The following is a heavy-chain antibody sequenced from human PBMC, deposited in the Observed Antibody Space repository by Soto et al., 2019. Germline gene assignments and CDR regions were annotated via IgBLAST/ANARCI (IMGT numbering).Heavy chain of an antibody. J-gene: IGHJ4*02. CDR3: GTRLLRVWFGELLLNYHASVAFDY. V-gene: IGHV3-23*01. CDR1: GFTFSSYA. CDR2: ISASGRNS. D-gene: IGHD3-10*01. Sequence: PGGSLRLSCAASGFTFSSYAMSWVRQAPGKGLEWISSISASGRNSYHADSVKGRFTISTDNTTNTLYLQQNRKRDEDTAVYYCGTRLLRVWFGELLLNYHASVAFDYWGQGVLVTVSS.